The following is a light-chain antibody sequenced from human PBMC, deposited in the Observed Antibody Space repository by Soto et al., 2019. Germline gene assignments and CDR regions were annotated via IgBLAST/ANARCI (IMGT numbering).Light chain of an antibody. J-gene: IGLJ7*01. Sequence: QSALTQPASMSGSAGQSLTISCTGTDLDIGAYDFVSWYQHHAGKAPRLIIYEVTHRPSGIPSRFSASKSGNTASLTISGLQAEDEAHYYCSSYRAFATLVFGGDTQLTVL. V-gene: IGLV2-14*01. CDR1: DLDIGAYDF. CDR3: SSYRAFATLV. CDR2: EVT.